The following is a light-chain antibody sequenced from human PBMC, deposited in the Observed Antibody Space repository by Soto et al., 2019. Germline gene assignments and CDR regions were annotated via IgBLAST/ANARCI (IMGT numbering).Light chain of an antibody. J-gene: IGLJ1*01. CDR3: CSYTSTSNNV. CDR2: EVS. V-gene: IGLV2-14*01. Sequence: QSVLSPPASVSWSPAHSITISCTGTSSDVGGYNYVSWYQHHPGKAPKLIIYEVSYRPSGVSNRFSGSKSGNTASLTISGLQADEEADYYCCSYTSTSNNVFGAGTKVTVL. CDR1: SSDVGGYNY.